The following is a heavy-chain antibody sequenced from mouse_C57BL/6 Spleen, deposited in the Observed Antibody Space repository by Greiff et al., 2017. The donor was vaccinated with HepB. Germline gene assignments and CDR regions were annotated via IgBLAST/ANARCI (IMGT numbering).Heavy chain of an antibody. CDR2: IRLKSDNYAT. D-gene: IGHD1-1*01. CDR3: TSNYYGSSLFAY. Sequence: EVQVVESGGGLVQPGGSMKLSCVASGFTFSNYWMNWVRQSPEKGLEWVAQIRLKSDNYATHYAESVKGRFTISRDDSKSSVYLQMNNLRAEDTGIYYCTSNYYGSSLFAYWGQGTLVTVSA. V-gene: IGHV6-3*01. J-gene: IGHJ3*01. CDR1: GFTFSNYW.